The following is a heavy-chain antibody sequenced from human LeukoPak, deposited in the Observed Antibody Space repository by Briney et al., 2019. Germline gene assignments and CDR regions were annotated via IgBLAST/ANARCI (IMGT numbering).Heavy chain of an antibody. D-gene: IGHD3-16*02. CDR3: ARGRYSRDYVWGSYRFVY. Sequence: SETLSLTRAVHGGSFNGYYWNWIRQPPGKGLEWIGEINHSGSTNYHPSLKSRVTISLDTSKNQFSLMLSSVTAADTAVYYCARGRYSRDYVWGSYRFVYWGQGTLVTVSS. J-gene: IGHJ4*02. CDR1: GGSFNGYY. CDR2: INHSGST. V-gene: IGHV4-34*01.